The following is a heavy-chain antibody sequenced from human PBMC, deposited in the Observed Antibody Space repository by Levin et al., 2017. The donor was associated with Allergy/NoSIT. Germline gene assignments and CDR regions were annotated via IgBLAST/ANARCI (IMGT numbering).Heavy chain of an antibody. CDR1: GYSFTSYW. CDR3: ARHGQYCSSTSCYYWYVY. Sequence: GESLKISCKGSGYSFTSYWISWVRQMPGKGLEWMGRIDPSDSYTNYSPSFQGHVTISADKSISTAYLQWSSLKASDTAMYYCARHGQYCSSTSCYYWYVYWGQGTLVTVSS. D-gene: IGHD2-2*01. V-gene: IGHV5-10-1*01. J-gene: IGHJ4*02. CDR2: IDPSDSYT.